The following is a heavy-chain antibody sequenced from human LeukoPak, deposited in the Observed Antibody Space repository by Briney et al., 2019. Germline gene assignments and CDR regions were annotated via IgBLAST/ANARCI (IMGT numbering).Heavy chain of an antibody. D-gene: IGHD1-26*01. Sequence: SVKVSCKASGGTFSSYAISWVRQAPGQGLEWMGGIIPIFGTANYAQKFQGRVTITADESTSTAYMELSSLRSEDTAVYYCARGEWELSEQWGYWGQGTLVTVSS. CDR3: ARGEWELSEQWGY. CDR2: IIPIFGTA. J-gene: IGHJ4*02. V-gene: IGHV1-69*13. CDR1: GGTFSSYA.